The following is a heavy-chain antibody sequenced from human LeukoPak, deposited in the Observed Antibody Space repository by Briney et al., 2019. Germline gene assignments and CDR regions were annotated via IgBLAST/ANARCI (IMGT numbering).Heavy chain of an antibody. J-gene: IGHJ4*02. D-gene: IGHD3/OR15-3a*01. V-gene: IGHV1-3*01. CDR3: ARGIWTRTVSSYYLDY. Sequence: ASVKVSCKASGFTFTNYAMQWVRQAPGQRLEWMGWINAGNGHTRCSQRFQGRVTITRDTSATTAYMEVTSLRSEDTAVYYCARGIWTRTVSSYYLDYWGQGTLVTVSS. CDR2: INAGNGHT. CDR1: GFTFTNYA.